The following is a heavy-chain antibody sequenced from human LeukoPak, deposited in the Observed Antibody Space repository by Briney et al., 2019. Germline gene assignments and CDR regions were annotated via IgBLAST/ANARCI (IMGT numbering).Heavy chain of an antibody. D-gene: IGHD3-22*01. CDR2: IWYDGSNK. V-gene: IGHV3-33*01. Sequence: PGGSLRLSCAASGFTFSSYGMHWVRQAPGKGLEWVAVIWYDGSNKYYADSVKGRFTISRDNSKNTLYLQMNSLRAEDTAVYYCARDYGSDSSGYPVDYWGQGTLATVSS. CDR3: ARDYGSDSSGYPVDY. CDR1: GFTFSSYG. J-gene: IGHJ4*02.